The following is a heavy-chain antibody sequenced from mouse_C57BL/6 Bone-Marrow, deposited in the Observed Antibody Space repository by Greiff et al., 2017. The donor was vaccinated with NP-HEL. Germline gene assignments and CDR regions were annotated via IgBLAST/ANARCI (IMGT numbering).Heavy chain of an antibody. CDR1: GYTFTGYW. J-gene: IGHJ4*01. CDR3: AFITTVVASDYYAMDY. Sequence: VKVVESGAELMKPGASVKLSCKATGYTFTGYWIEWVKQRPGHGLEWIGEILPGSGSTNYNEKFKGKATFTADTSSNTAYMQLSSLTTEDSAIYYCAFITTVVASDYYAMDYWGQGTSVTVSS. CDR2: ILPGSGST. D-gene: IGHD1-1*01. V-gene: IGHV1-9*01.